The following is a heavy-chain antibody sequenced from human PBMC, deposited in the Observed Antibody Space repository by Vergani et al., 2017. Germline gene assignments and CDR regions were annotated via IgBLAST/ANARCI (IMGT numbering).Heavy chain of an antibody. CDR1: GFTFSSYA. Sequence: EVQLLESGGGLVQPGGSLRLSCAASGFTFSSYAMSWVRQAPGKGLEWVSAISGSGGSTYYADSVKGRFPISRDNSKNTLYLQMNSLRAEDTAVYYCAKLYYDFWSGYYTKSSTYYFDYWGQGTLVTVSS. CDR2: ISGSGGST. CDR3: AKLYYDFWSGYYTKSSTYYFDY. J-gene: IGHJ4*02. V-gene: IGHV3-23*01. D-gene: IGHD3-3*01.